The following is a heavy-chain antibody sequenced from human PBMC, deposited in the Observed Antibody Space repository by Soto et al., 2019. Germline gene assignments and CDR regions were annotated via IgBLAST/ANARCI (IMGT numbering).Heavy chain of an antibody. CDR3: ATAKWDYYDSSGQPAYYFDY. V-gene: IGHV3-23*01. CDR1: GFTFSSYD. J-gene: IGHJ4*02. Sequence: QPGGSLRLSCAASGFTFSSYDMSWVRQAPGKGLEWVSGLSGSGGNTYYADSVKGRFTISRDNSRNTLYLQMNNLRAEDTAVYYCATAKWDYYDSSGQPAYYFDYWGLGTLVTVSS. CDR2: LSGSGGNT. D-gene: IGHD3-22*01.